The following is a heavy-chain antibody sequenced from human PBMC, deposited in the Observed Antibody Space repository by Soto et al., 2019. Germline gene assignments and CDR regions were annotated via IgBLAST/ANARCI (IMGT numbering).Heavy chain of an antibody. V-gene: IGHV5-51*01. D-gene: IGHD5-12*01. J-gene: IGHJ6*02. CDR3: ARRTDLEMATPNDYGMDV. CDR2: IYPGDSDT. CDR1: GYSFTSYW. Sequence: PGESLKISCKGSGYSFTSYWIGWVRQMPGKGLEWMGIIYPGDSDTRYSPSFQGQVTISADKSISTAYLQWSSLKASDTAMYYCARRTDLEMATPNDYGMDVWGQGTTVTVSS.